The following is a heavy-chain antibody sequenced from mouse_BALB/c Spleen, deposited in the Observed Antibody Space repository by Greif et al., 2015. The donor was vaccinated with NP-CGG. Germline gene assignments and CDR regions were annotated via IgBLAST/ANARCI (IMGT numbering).Heavy chain of an antibody. Sequence: VQLQQSGAELARPGASVKMSCKASGYTFTSYTMHWVKQRPGQGLEWIGYINPSSGYTNYNQKFKDKATLTADKSSSTAYVQLSSPTAEDSAVYDWARSYGYYYFDYWGQGTTLTVSS. CDR2: INPSSGYT. J-gene: IGHJ2*01. V-gene: IGHV1-4*01. D-gene: IGHD2-2*01. CDR3: ARSYGYYYFDY. CDR1: GYTFTSYT.